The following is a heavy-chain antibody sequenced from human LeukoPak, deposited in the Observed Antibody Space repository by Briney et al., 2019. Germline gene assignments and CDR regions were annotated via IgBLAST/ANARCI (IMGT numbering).Heavy chain of an antibody. Sequence: PGGSLRLSCAASGFTFSSYGMSWVRQAPGKGLEWVSAISGSGGSTYYADSVKGRFTISRENAKNSLYLQMNSLRAGDTAVYYCARGAAAYSGYGYQGNVNWYFDLWGRGTLVTVSS. CDR2: ISGSGGST. J-gene: IGHJ2*01. CDR3: ARGAAAYSGYGYQGNVNWYFDL. CDR1: GFTFSSYG. D-gene: IGHD5-12*01. V-gene: IGHV3-23*01.